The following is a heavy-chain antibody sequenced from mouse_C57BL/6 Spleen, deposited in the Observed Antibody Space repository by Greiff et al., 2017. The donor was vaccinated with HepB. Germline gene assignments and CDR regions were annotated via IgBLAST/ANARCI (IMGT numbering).Heavy chain of an antibody. V-gene: IGHV5-4*03. CDR2: ISDGGSYT. CDR3: ARGENWDGGYFDV. D-gene: IGHD4-1*01. CDR1: GFTFSSYA. J-gene: IGHJ1*03. Sequence: EVKVVESGGGLVKPGGSLKLSCAASGFTFSSYAMSWVRQTPEKRLEWVATISDGGSYTYYPDNVKGRFTISRDNAKNNLYLQMSHLKSEDTAMYYCARGENWDGGYFDVWGTGTTVTVSS.